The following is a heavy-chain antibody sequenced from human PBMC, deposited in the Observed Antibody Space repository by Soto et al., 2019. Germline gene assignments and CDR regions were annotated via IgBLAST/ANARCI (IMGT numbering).Heavy chain of an antibody. CDR1: GGSISSYY. CDR3: ARLGDSSGYYYWYFDY. D-gene: IGHD3-22*01. V-gene: IGHV4-59*01. CDR2: IYYSGST. J-gene: IGHJ4*02. Sequence: SETLSLTCTVSGGSISSYYWSWIRQPPGKGLEWIGYIYYSGSTNYNPSLKSRVTISVDTSKNQFSLKLSPVTAADTAVYYCARLGDSSGYYYWYFDYWGQGTLVTVSS.